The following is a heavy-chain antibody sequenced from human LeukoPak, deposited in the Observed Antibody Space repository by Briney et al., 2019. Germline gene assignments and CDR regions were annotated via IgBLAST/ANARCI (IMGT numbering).Heavy chain of an antibody. D-gene: IGHD6-13*01. CDR3: ARPSYTSRGYFDY. CDR2: IYYSGIT. J-gene: IGHJ4*02. V-gene: IGHV4-39*01. CDR1: GGSIRSSTYY. Sequence: SETLSLTCTVSGGSIRSSTYYWGWIRQPPGKGLEWIGSIYYSGITYSNPSLKSRVTISVDTSKNQFSLNLSSMTAADTAVYYCARPSYTSRGYFDYWGQGILVTVSS.